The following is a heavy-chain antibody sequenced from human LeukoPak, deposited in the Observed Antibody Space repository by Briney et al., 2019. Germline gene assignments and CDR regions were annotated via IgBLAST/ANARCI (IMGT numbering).Heavy chain of an antibody. V-gene: IGHV4-39*01. CDR3: AGPTVLFDY. Sequence: PSETLSLTCTVSGGSISSSSYYWGWIRQPPGKGLEWIGSIYYSGSTYYNPSLKSRVTISVDTPKNQISLKLSSVTAADTAVYYCAGPTVLFDYWGQGTLVTVSS. D-gene: IGHD4-17*01. CDR1: GGSISSSSYY. CDR2: IYYSGST. J-gene: IGHJ4*02.